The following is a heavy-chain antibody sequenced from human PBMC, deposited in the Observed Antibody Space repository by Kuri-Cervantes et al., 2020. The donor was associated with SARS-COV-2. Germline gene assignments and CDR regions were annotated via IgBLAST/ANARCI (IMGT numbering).Heavy chain of an antibody. J-gene: IGHJ3*02. CDR1: GGSVSSGTYY. D-gene: IGHD3-3*01. CDR3: ARAGEWLFGDAFDI. CDR2: IYYTGST. Sequence: GSLRLSCTVSGGSVSSGTYYWSWIRQPPGKGLEYIGYIYYTGSTNYNPSLESRVTMPADTSKNQFSLRLISMTAADTAVYYCARAGEWLFGDAFDIWGQGTMVTVSS. V-gene: IGHV4-61*01.